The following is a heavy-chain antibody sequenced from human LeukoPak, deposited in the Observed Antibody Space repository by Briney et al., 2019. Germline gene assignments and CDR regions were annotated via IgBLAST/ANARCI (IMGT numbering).Heavy chain of an antibody. V-gene: IGHV4-39*01. CDR1: GGSFSSGTYY. CDR2: IYYSGST. D-gene: IGHD6-19*01. J-gene: IGHJ4*02. CDR3: ARHRGPSYSSGWPYFDY. Sequence: SETLSLTCTVSGGSFSSGTYYWGWIRQPPGKGLEWIGTIYYSGSTYYSPALKSRVTISVDTSKNQFSLKLSSVTAADTAVYYCARHRGPSYSSGWPYFDYWGQGTLVTVSS.